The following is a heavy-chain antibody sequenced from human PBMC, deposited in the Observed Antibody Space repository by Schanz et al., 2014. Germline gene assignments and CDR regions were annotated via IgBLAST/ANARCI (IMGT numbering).Heavy chain of an antibody. V-gene: IGHV3-11*01. CDR1: GFTFSDYY. CDR2: ISDSGDST. Sequence: QVQLVESGGGVVQPGRSLRLSCAASGFTFSDYYMTWIHQAPGKGLEWVSDISDSGDSTHYADSVKGRFTISRDNAKNSLFLQMNSLSAEDTAVYYCAKVAPAATYLDSWGLGTLVTVSS. J-gene: IGHJ4*02. D-gene: IGHD2-2*01. CDR3: AKVAPAATYLDS.